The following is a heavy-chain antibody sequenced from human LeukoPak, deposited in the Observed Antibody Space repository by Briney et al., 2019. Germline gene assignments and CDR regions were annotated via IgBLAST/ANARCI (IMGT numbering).Heavy chain of an antibody. D-gene: IGHD3-10*01. CDR1: GFTFSSYS. CDR3: ARDRYYGSGKERYFDY. V-gene: IGHV3-21*01. J-gene: IGHJ4*02. Sequence: KAGGYLRLSCAASGFTFSSYSMNWVRQAPGNGLEWVSSISSSSSYIYYADSVKGRFTISRDNAKNSLYLQMNSLRAEDTAVYYCARDRYYGSGKERYFDYWGQGTLVTVSS. CDR2: ISSSSSYI.